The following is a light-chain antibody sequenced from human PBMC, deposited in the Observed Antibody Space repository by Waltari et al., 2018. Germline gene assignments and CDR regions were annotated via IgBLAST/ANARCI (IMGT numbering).Light chain of an antibody. J-gene: IGLJ1*01. V-gene: IGLV2-8*01. CDR1: SSDIGRYNH. Sequence: QSALTQPPSASGSPGQSVTLSCPGTSSDIGRYNHGSWYQQYPGKAPKFLIYEVTKRPTGVPDRFSGSKSGNTASLTVSGLQAEDEADYYCSSYAGSNNYVFGTGTKVTVL. CDR2: EVT. CDR3: SSYAGSNNYV.